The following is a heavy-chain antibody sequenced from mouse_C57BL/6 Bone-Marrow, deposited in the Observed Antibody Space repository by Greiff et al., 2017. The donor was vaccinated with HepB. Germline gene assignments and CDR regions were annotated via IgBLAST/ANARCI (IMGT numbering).Heavy chain of an antibody. CDR1: GYTFTSYW. J-gene: IGHJ2*01. CDR3: ARRYGYDAPYFDY. Sequence: QVQLQQPGAELVRPGSSVKLSCKASGYTFTSYWMHWVKQRPIQGLEGIGNIDPSDSETHYNQKFKDKATLTVDKSSSTAYMQLSSLTSEDSAVYYCARRYGYDAPYFDYWGQGTTLTVSS. D-gene: IGHD2-2*01. CDR2: IDPSDSET. V-gene: IGHV1-52*01.